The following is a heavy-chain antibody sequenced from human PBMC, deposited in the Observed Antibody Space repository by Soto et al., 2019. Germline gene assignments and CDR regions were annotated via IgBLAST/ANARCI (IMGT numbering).Heavy chain of an antibody. CDR1: DFTISPYW. V-gene: IGHV3-7*01. J-gene: IGHJ3*01. CDR3: GTDQWGGAFDL. CDR2: IKEDGSVT. D-gene: IGHD3-10*01. Sequence: GSLRLSCATSDFTISPYWMTWVRQTPGQGLEFVANIKEDGSVTNYVDSVKGRFTISRDNAKNSLYLQMNSLRAEDTAVYYCGTDQWGGAFDLWGRGTTVTVSS.